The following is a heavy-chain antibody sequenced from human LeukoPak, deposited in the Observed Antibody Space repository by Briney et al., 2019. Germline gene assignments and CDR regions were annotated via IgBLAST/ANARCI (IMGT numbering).Heavy chain of an antibody. D-gene: IGHD2-2*01. CDR1: GFTFSIYE. CDR3: ARGGGDVVVPAATIPDY. J-gene: IGHJ4*02. V-gene: IGHV3-48*03. Sequence: PGGSLRLSCAASGFTFSIYEMNWVRQAPGKGLEWVSYISSSGSTIYYADSVKGRFTISRDNAKNSLYLQMNSLRAEDTAVYYCARGGGDVVVPAATIPDYWGQGTLVTVSS. CDR2: ISSSGSTI.